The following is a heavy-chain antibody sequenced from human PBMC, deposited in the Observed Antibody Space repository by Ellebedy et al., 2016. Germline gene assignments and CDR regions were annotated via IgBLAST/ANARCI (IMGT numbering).Heavy chain of an antibody. D-gene: IGHD6-19*01. CDR2: IYPGDSDT. Sequence: AESLKISXKGSGYSFTSYWIGWVRQMPGKGLEWMGIIYPGDSDTRYSPSFQGQVTISADKSISTAYLQWSSLKAADTAMYYCARWGYSSGWYDRWGAFDIWGQGTMVTVSS. J-gene: IGHJ3*02. CDR3: ARWGYSSGWYDRWGAFDI. V-gene: IGHV5-51*01. CDR1: GYSFTSYW.